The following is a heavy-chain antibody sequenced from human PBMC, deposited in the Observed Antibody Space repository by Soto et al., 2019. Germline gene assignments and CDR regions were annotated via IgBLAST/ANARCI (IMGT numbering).Heavy chain of an antibody. V-gene: IGHV4-30-4*01. CDR2: IYDGGTT. J-gene: IGHJ4*02. Sequence: SETLSLTCTVSGGFISSAAYCWSWIRQSPDKGLEWIGHIYDGGTTYSSPSLKGRVTISADTSETQFSLKLNSVSAADTAVYYCARGPSGDKVDYWGQGIQVTVS. CDR3: ARGPSGDKVDY. CDR1: GGFISSAAYC. D-gene: IGHD7-27*01.